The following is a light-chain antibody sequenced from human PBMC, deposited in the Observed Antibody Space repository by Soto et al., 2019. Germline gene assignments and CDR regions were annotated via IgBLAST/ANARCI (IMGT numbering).Light chain of an antibody. J-gene: IGKJ1*01. CDR2: GAS. CDR1: QSVSSN. CDR3: QQYGGSGT. V-gene: IGKV3D-15*01. Sequence: EIAISLSPATLSVSQGERATLSFRASQSVSSNLAWYQQKPGQAPRLLIYGASNRATGIPDRFSGSGSGTDFTLTFSRLEAEDFAVYYCQQYGGSGTFGQGTRV.